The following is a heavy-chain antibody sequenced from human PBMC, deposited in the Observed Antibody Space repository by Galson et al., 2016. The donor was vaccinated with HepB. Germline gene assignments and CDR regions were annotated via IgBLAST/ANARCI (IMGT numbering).Heavy chain of an antibody. Sequence: SETLSLTCTVSGGSVSNPYCFWGWVRQPPGKGLEWIGLIYYSGDTHYSPSPESRVTMSVDTSKNQFSLKLTSVTVADTSLYFCARSSASRNGYFDYWGRGALVTVSS. J-gene: IGHJ4*01. CDR1: GGSVSNPYCF. CDR2: IYYSGDT. D-gene: IGHD2-8*01. V-gene: IGHV4-39*01. CDR3: ARSSASRNGYFDY.